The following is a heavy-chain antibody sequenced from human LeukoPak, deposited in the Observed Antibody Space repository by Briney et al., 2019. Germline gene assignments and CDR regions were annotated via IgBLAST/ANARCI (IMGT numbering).Heavy chain of an antibody. CDR2: ISGSSGII. J-gene: IGHJ4*02. V-gene: IGHV3-48*01. Sequence: PGGSLRLSCAASGFTFNTYTMNWVRQAPGKGLEWVSYISGSSGIIDYADSVRGRFTISRDNAKNSLYLQMNSLSAEDTAVYYCAKVLEYYDFWSGYYIDYWGQGTLVTVSS. CDR3: AKVLEYYDFWSGYYIDY. CDR1: GFTFNTYT. D-gene: IGHD3-3*01.